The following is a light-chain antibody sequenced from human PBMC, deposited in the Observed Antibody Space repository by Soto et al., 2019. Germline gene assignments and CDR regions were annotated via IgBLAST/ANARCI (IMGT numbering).Light chain of an antibody. J-gene: IGKJ2*01. CDR1: QDIDRW. V-gene: IGKV1-12*01. CDR2: GGF. Sequence: DIQMTQSPSSVSGAVGDRVSITGRASQDIDRWLAWYQQRPGKAPKLLIYGGFNLQSGVPSRFSGSRSGTDYTLTISNLQPEDFATYYCQQAKSLPYTFGQGTKLEIK. CDR3: QQAKSLPYT.